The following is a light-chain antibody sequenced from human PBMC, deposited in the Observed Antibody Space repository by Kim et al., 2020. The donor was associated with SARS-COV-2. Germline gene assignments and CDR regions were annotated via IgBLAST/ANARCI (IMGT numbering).Light chain of an antibody. V-gene: IGKV2-28*01. J-gene: IGKJ2*01. Sequence: PASIACRSSQSLLHSNGYNYLDWYLQKPGQSPQLLIYLGSNRASGVPDRFSGSGSGTDFTLKISRVEAEDVGVYYCMQALQTPRTFGQGTKLEI. CDR2: LGS. CDR3: MQALQTPRT. CDR1: QSLLHSNGYNY.